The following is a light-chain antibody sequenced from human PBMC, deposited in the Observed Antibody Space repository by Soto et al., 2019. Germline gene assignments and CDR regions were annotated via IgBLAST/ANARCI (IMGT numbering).Light chain of an antibody. J-gene: IGKJ5*01. CDR2: DAS. V-gene: IGKV3-11*01. CDR1: QSVSNNY. CDR3: QQRSNLPPT. Sequence: EIVLIQSPATLSLSPGERATLSCRASQSVSNNYLAWYQQKPGQAPRLLIYDASNRATGIPDRFSGGGSGTDFTLTISSLEPEDFAVYYCQQRSNLPPTFGQGTRLEIK.